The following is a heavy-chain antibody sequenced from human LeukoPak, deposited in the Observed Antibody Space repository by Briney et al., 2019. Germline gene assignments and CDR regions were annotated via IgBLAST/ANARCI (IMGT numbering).Heavy chain of an antibody. J-gene: IGHJ4*02. CDR3: TTDQKLRRDY. CDR1: GFTFSNAW. Sequence: WGSLRLSCAASGFTFSNAWMSWVRQAPGKGLEWVGRIKSKSDGGTTNYAAPVKGRFSISRDDSIHTLYLQMHSLKTEDTAVYYCTTDQKLRRDYWGQGTLVTVSS. CDR2: IKSKSDGGTT. V-gene: IGHV3-15*01. D-gene: IGHD3-10*01.